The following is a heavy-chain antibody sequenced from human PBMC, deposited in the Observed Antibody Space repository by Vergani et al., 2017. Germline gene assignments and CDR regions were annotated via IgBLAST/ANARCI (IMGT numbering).Heavy chain of an antibody. CDR3: ARSVEMATIVGNWFDP. V-gene: IGHV4-4*02. D-gene: IGHD5-24*01. Sequence: QVQLQESGPGLVKPSGTLSLTCAVSVGSISSSNWWSWVRQPPGKGLEWIGEIYHSGSTNYNPSLKSRVTISVDKSTNQFSLKLSSVTAADTAVYYCARSVEMATIVGNWFDPWGQGTLVTVSS. CDR2: IYHSGST. CDR1: VGSISSSNW. J-gene: IGHJ5*02.